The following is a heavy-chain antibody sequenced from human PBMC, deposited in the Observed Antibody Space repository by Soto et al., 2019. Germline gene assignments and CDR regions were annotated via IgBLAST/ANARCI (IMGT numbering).Heavy chain of an antibody. D-gene: IGHD2-2*02. CDR1: GGSISSGGYY. CDR3: ARVVPYCSSTSCYTHDYYYYYYMDV. CDR2: IYYSGST. J-gene: IGHJ6*03. Sequence: SETLSLTCTVSGGSISSGGYYWSWIRQHPGKGLEWIGYIYYSGSTYYNPSLKSRVTISVDTSKNQFSLKLSSVTAADTAVYYCARVVPYCSSTSCYTHDYYYYYYMDVWGKGTTVTVSS. V-gene: IGHV4-31*03.